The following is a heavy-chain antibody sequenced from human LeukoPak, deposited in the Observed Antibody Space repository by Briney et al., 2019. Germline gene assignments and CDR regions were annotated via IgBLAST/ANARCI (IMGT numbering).Heavy chain of an antibody. J-gene: IGHJ1*01. Sequence: GGSLRLSCAASGFTFSSYAMHWVRQAPGKGLEWVAVISYDGSNKYYADSVKGRFTISRDNSKNTLYLQMNSLRAEDTAVYYCASNRQFQHWGQGTLVTVSS. CDR1: GFTFSSYA. V-gene: IGHV3-30-3*01. D-gene: IGHD1-14*01. CDR3: ASNRQFQH. CDR2: ISYDGSNK.